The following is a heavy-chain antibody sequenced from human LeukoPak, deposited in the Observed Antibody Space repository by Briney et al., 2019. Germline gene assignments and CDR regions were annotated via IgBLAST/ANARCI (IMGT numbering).Heavy chain of an antibody. CDR2: INWNGGGT. Sequence: GRSLRLPCAASGFTVKDYGMHWVRQPPGKGLEWVSSINWNGGGTDYADSVKGRFTISRDNAKNSLYLQLSSLRPEDTALYYCAKHMRATNTYSFFGLDVWGQGTTVTVSS. CDR3: AKHMRATNTYSFFGLDV. J-gene: IGHJ6*02. D-gene: IGHD1-26*01. V-gene: IGHV3-9*01. CDR1: GFTVKDYG.